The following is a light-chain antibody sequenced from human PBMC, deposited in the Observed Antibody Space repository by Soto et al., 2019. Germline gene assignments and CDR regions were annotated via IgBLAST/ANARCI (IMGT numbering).Light chain of an antibody. J-gene: IGKJ1*01. Sequence: EIVMTQSPATLSVSPGERATLSCMASQSVTSNLAWYQQKPGQAPRLLIYGASTSATGIPARFSGSGSGTEFTLTISSLQSEDFAVYYCQQYNNWPPVTFGQGTKVDIK. V-gene: IGKV3-15*01. CDR3: QQYNNWPPVT. CDR2: GAS. CDR1: QSVTSN.